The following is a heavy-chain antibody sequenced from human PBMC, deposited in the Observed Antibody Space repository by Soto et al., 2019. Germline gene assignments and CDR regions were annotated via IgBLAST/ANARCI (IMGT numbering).Heavy chain of an antibody. CDR1: GFTFSSYA. Sequence: GGSVRLSCADSGFTFSSYAMSWIRQAPGKGLEWVSAISGSGGSTYYADSVKGRFTISRDNSKNTLYLQMNSLRAEDTAVYYCAKVGVSGSGSRAFDIWGQGTMVTVSS. CDR3: AKVGVSGSGSRAFDI. D-gene: IGHD3-10*01. V-gene: IGHV3-23*01. CDR2: ISGSGGST. J-gene: IGHJ3*02.